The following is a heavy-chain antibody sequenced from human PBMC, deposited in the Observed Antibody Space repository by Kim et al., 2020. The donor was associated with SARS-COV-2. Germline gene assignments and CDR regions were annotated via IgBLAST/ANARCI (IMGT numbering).Heavy chain of an antibody. D-gene: IGHD3-10*01. Sequence: YAQKCQGRVTITADESTSTAYMELSSLRSEDTAVYYCARDLTAGGHAFDIWGQGTMVTVSS. CDR3: ARDLTAGGHAFDI. V-gene: IGHV1-69*01. J-gene: IGHJ3*02.